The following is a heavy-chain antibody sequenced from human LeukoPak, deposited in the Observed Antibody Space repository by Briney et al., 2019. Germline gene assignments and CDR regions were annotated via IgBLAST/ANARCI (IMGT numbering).Heavy chain of an antibody. J-gene: IGHJ4*02. CDR2: IYYSGST. CDR1: GGSISSSY. CDR3: ARAVAGYTFDY. Sequence: SETLSLTRTVSGGSISSSYWNWIRQPPGKGLEWIGYIYYSGSTNYNPSLKSRVTISVDTSKNQFSLKLSSVTAADTAVYYCARAVAGYTFDYWGQGTLVTVSS. V-gene: IGHV4-59*01. D-gene: IGHD6-19*01.